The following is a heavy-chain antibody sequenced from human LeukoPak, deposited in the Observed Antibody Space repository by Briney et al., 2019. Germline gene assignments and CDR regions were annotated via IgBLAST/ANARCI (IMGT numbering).Heavy chain of an antibody. CDR1: GYTFTSYG. CDR3: ARDYEPARYYYDSSGYRFDY. J-gene: IGHJ4*02. Sequence: ASVKVSCKASGYTFTSYGISWVRQAPGQGLEWMGWISAYNGNTNYAQKLQGRVTMTTDTSTSTAYMELRSLRSDDTAVYYCARDYEPARYYYDSSGYRFDYWGQGTLVTVFS. D-gene: IGHD3-22*01. CDR2: ISAYNGNT. V-gene: IGHV1-18*01.